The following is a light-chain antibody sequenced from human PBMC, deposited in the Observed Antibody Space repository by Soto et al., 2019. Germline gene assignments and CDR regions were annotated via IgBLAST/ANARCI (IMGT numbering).Light chain of an antibody. CDR1: SSDVGGNDY. J-gene: IGLJ3*02. V-gene: IGLV2-8*01. CDR3: CSYGFAGSDYLV. CDR2: EVN. Sequence: QSVLTHPPSASGSPGQSVTISCTGASSDVGGNDYVSWYQHHPGKVPKLMIFEVNKRPSGVPHRFSGSKSGNTASLTVSGLQAEDEADYYCCSYGFAGSDYLVFGGGTKVTVL.